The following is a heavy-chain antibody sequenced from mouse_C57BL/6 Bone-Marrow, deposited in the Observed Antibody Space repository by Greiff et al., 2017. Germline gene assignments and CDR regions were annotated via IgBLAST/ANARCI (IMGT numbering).Heavy chain of an antibody. D-gene: IGHD1-1*01. CDR3: AREELRYYYAMDY. Sequence: QVQLKESGPGLVQPSQSLSITCTVSGFSLTSYGVHWVRQSPGKGLEWLGVIWSGGSTDYNAAFISRLSISKDNSKSQVFFKMNSLQADDTAIYYCAREELRYYYAMDYWGQGTSVTGSS. V-gene: IGHV2-2*01. CDR1: GFSLTSYG. J-gene: IGHJ4*01. CDR2: IWSGGST.